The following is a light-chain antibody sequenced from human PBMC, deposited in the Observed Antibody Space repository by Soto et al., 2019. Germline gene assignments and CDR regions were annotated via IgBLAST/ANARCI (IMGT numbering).Light chain of an antibody. CDR1: SSDVGGYNY. Sequence: QSALTQPASVSGSPGQSITISCTGTSSDVGGYNYVSWYLQHPGKAPKLMIYEVSNRPSTVSNRFSGSKSGNTASLTISGLQAEDEADYYCTSYTSSNTVLFGGGTKLTVL. V-gene: IGLV2-14*01. CDR2: EVS. CDR3: TSYTSSNTVL. J-gene: IGLJ2*01.